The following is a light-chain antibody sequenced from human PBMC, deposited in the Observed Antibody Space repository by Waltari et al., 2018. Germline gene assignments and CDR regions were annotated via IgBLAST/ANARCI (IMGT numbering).Light chain of an antibody. CDR1: KRIGNN. V-gene: IGKV3-15*01. J-gene: IGKJ2*01. Sequence: TIMTQSPAILPVSPGETATLSFRASKRIGNNLAWYQQTPGQAPRLLIYVATSRGTGIPARFFGAGSGTDFTLTISSLQSEDFAVYYCQQYNEWPYTFGQGTKVDLK. CDR2: VAT. CDR3: QQYNEWPYT.